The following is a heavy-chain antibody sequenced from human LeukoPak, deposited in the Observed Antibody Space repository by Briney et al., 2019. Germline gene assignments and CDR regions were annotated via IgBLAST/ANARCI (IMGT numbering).Heavy chain of an antibody. CDR2: IKQAGSEN. CDR3: ARDPDYDFWSGYYTYFDY. D-gene: IGHD3-3*01. CDR1: GFIFSSYW. J-gene: IGHJ4*02. Sequence: GGSLRLSCAASGFIFSSYWMTWVRQAPGKGLEWVANIKQAGSENSYVDSVKGRFTISRDNAKNSLYLQINSLRAEDTAVYYCARDPDYDFWSGYYTYFDYWGQGTLVTVSS. V-gene: IGHV3-7*01.